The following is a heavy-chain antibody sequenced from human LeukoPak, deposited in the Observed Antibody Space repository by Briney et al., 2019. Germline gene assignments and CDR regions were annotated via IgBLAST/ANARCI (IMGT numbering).Heavy chain of an antibody. D-gene: IGHD3-3*01. CDR2: LSDSGASK. CDR3: ARDGYYDFWSGYYNYYYYGMDV. CDR1: GFTFSSYA. Sequence: GGSLRLSCAASGFTFSSYAMTWVRQAPGKGLEWVSALSDSGASKYYADSVKGRFTISRDNSKNTLYLQMNSLRAEDTAVYYCARDGYYDFWSGYYNYYYYGMDVWGQGTTVTVSS. J-gene: IGHJ6*02. V-gene: IGHV3-23*01.